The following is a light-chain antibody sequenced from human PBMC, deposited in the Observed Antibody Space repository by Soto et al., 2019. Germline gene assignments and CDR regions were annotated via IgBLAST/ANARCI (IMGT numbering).Light chain of an antibody. CDR1: SSDVGGYNY. CDR3: SSYTSRRTGV. J-gene: IGLJ1*01. CDR2: DVT. Sequence: QSALTQPASVSGSPGQLITISCTGTSSDVGGYNYVSWYQQHPGKAPKLMIYDVTNRPSGVSNRFSGSKSGNTASLTISGLQAEDEADYYCSSYTSRRTGVFGTGTKLTVL. V-gene: IGLV2-14*01.